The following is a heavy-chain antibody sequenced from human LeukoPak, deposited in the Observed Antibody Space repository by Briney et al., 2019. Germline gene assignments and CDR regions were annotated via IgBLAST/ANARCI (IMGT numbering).Heavy chain of an antibody. CDR2: IPYDGSNK. CDR3: VRGAYSSSWLNFDY. D-gene: IGHD6-13*01. J-gene: IGHJ4*02. V-gene: IGHV3-30*04. CDR1: GFTFSSYA. Sequence: GGSLRLSCAASGFTFSSYAMHWVRQAPGKGLEGVALIPYDGSNKYYADFVKGRFTVSRDNSKNTLYLQMNSPRAEDTAVYYCVRGAYSSSWLNFDYWGQGTLVTVSS.